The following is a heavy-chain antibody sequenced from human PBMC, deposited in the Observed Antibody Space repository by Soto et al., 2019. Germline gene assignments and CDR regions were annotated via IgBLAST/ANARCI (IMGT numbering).Heavy chain of an antibody. J-gene: IGHJ6*02. D-gene: IGHD1-26*01. V-gene: IGHV1-69*13. Sequence: SVKVSCKASGGTFSSYAISWVRQAPGQGLEWMGGIIPIFGTANYAQKFQGRVTITADESTSTAYMELSSLRSEDTAVYYCARKYSGDLDYYYSMDVWGQGTTVTVSS. CDR3: ARKYSGDLDYYYSMDV. CDR1: GGTFSSYA. CDR2: IIPIFGTA.